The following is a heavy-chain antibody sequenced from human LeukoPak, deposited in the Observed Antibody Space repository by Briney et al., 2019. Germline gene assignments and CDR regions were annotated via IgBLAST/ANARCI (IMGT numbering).Heavy chain of an antibody. J-gene: IGHJ4*02. CDR3: ARVFCSSTSCYINSGQQLGDSDY. CDR1: GYTFTSYG. D-gene: IGHD2-2*01. V-gene: IGHV1-18*01. CDR2: ISAYNGNT. Sequence: ASVKVSCKASGYTFTSYGISWVRQAPGQGLEWMGWISAYNGNTNYAQKLQGRVTMTTDTSTSTAYMELRSLRSDDTAVYYCARVFCSSTSCYINSGQQLGDSDYWGQGTLVTVSS.